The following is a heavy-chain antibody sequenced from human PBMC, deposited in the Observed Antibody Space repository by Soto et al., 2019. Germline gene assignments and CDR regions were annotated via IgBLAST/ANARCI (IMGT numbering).Heavy chain of an antibody. V-gene: IGHV1-69*06. Sequence: SVKVCCKASGGTFSSYAISWVRQAPGQGLEWMGGIIPIFGTANYAQKFQGRVTITADKSTSTAYMELSSLRSEDTAVYYCARVILKGYCSGGSCYGWFDPSGQGSLVPFST. CDR2: IIPIFGTA. CDR3: ARVILKGYCSGGSCYGWFDP. J-gene: IGHJ5*02. CDR1: GGTFSSYA. D-gene: IGHD2-15*01.